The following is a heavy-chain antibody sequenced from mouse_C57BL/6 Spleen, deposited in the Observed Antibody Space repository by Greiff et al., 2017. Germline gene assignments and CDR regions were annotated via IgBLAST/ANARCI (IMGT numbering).Heavy chain of an antibody. D-gene: IGHD1-1*01. Sequence: QVQLQQPGAELVMPGASVKLSCKASGYTFTSYWMHWVKQRPGQGLEWIGEIDPSDSYTNYNQKFKGKSTLTVDKSSSTAYMQLSSLTSEDSAVYYCARRYGSGYFDYWGQGTTLTVSS. CDR3: ARRYGSGYFDY. CDR1: GYTFTSYW. V-gene: IGHV1-69*01. J-gene: IGHJ2*01. CDR2: IDPSDSYT.